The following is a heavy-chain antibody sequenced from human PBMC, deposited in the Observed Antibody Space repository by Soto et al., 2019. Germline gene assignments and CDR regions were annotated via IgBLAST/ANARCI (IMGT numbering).Heavy chain of an antibody. J-gene: IGHJ6*02. CDR3: AKDFMIRVVVIPGYYGMDV. CDR1: AFTFSSYS. Sequence: PGGSLRLSCAASAFTFSSYSMHWVRQAPGKGLEWVAVISYDETNKQYGDSVKGRFTISRDNAKNTLYLQMNSLRAEDTAVYYCAKDFMIRVVVIPGYYGMDVWGQGTTVTVSS. V-gene: IGHV3-30*18. CDR2: ISYDETNK. D-gene: IGHD3-22*01.